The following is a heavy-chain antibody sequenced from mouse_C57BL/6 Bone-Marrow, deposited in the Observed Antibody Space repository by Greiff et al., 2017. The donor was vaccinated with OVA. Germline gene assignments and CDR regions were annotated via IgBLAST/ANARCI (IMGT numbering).Heavy chain of an antibody. D-gene: IGHD3-2*02. CDR1: GYTFTDYY. Sequence: VQLVESGPELVKPGASVKISCKASGYTFTDYYINWVKQRPGQGLEWIGWLYPGSGNTKYNEKFKGKATLTVDTSSSTAYMQLSSLTSEDSAVYFCARSAQLRLWGQGTLVTVSA. CDR3: ARSAQLRL. V-gene: IGHV1-84*01. J-gene: IGHJ3*01. CDR2: LYPGSGNT.